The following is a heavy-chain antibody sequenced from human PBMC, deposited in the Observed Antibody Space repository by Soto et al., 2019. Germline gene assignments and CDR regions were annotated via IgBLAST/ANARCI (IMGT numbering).Heavy chain of an antibody. J-gene: IGHJ4*02. CDR2: ISGSGGST. CDR3: AKGPRTYYYDSSGYLDY. Sequence: GGSLRLSCAASGFTFSSYAMSWVRQAPGKGLEWVSAISGSGGSTYYADPVKGRFTISRDNSKNTLYLQMNSLRAEDTAVYYCAKGPRTYYYDSSGYLDYWGQGTLVTVSS. D-gene: IGHD3-22*01. CDR1: GFTFSSYA. V-gene: IGHV3-23*01.